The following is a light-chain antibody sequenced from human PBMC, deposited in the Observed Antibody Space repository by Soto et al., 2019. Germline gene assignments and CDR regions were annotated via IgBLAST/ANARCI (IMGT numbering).Light chain of an antibody. CDR3: QQAKSFPIT. CDR2: SAS. V-gene: IGKV1-12*01. J-gene: IGKJ5*01. Sequence: IRMTQSPSSFSASTGDRVTITCRASQDIGNWMTWYQQKPGKAPKLLIYSASTLVRGVPSRFSGSGSGTEFTLTISSLQPEDSLTYYCQQAKSFPITFGQGTRLEIK. CDR1: QDIGNW.